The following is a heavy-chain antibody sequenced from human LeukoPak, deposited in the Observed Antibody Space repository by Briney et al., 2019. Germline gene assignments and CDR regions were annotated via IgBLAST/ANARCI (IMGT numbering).Heavy chain of an antibody. CDR2: IYYSGST. CDR1: GGSISSYY. D-gene: IGHD5-18*01. J-gene: IGHJ4*02. CDR3: ARHGLDTAMATFDY. V-gene: IGHV4-59*08. Sequence: SETLSLTCTVSGGSISSYYWSWLRQPPGKGLEWIGYIYYSGSTNDNPSLKRRVPISVDTSNNQFSLKLSSVTAADTAVYYCARHGLDTAMATFDYWGQGTLVTVSS.